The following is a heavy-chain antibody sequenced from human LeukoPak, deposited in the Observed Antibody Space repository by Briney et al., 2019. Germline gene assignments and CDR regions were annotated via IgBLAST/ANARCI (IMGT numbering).Heavy chain of an antibody. V-gene: IGHV3-30-3*01. CDR2: IASDGSHT. J-gene: IGHJ4*02. D-gene: IGHD3-9*01. Sequence: GRSLRLSCAASGFTFSTYFMHWVRQAPGKGLEWVADIASDGSHTFYVESVKGRFTISRDNSKNTLYLQMNSLRAEDTAVYYCARDISVRYFDWLPLDYWGQGTLVTVSS. CDR1: GFTFSTYF. CDR3: ARDISVRYFDWLPLDY.